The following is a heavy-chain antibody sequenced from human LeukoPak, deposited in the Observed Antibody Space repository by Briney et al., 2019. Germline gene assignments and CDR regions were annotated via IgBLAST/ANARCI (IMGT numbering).Heavy chain of an antibody. D-gene: IGHD3-10*01. J-gene: IGHJ4*02. V-gene: IGHV1-8*01. Sequence: ASVKVSCKASGYTFTSYDINWVRQATGQGLEWMGWMNPNSGNTGYAQKFQGRVTMTRDTSISTAYMELSRLRSDDTAVYYCARDLRGYYGSGDFDYWGQGTLVTVSS. CDR2: MNPNSGNT. CDR3: ARDLRGYYGSGDFDY. CDR1: GYTFTSYD.